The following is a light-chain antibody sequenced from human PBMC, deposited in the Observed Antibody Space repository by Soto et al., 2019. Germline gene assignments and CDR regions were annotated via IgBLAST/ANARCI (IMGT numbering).Light chain of an antibody. V-gene: IGKV3D-15*01. CDR2: RAS. CDR3: QQYHGWPLT. CDR1: QSLTIN. J-gene: IGKJ5*01. Sequence: EIVMTQSPSTLSVSPGERATLSCMATQSLTINLAWYQQKPGQAPRLLIDRASSTATDIPAWFSCSGSGTEFTLTITSLQSEDFAFYYCQQYHGWPLTFGQGTRLEIK.